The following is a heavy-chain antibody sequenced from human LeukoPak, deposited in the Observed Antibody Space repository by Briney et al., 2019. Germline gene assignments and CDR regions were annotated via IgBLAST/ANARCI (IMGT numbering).Heavy chain of an antibody. D-gene: IGHD3-10*01. CDR1: GYTFTSNY. CDR2: IDTNNGAT. V-gene: IGHV1-2*02. CDR3: ARDLKDDGFGAEGSLDF. Sequence: GASVKVSCKAFGYTFTSNYVLWVRQAPGKGLEWVGCIDTNNGATYYAQHFQGRVTMTRDTSLTTDYMQLDSLTSNDTAVYYCARDLKDDGFGAEGSLDFWGQGTLVTVSS. J-gene: IGHJ4*02.